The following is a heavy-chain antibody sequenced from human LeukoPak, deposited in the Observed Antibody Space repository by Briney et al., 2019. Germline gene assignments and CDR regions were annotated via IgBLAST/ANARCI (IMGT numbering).Heavy chain of an antibody. CDR2: MSWYSGSI. V-gene: IGHV3-9*01. Sequence: PGGSLSLSCAASGFTFSDYAVSWVGQSPGKGVEGVSGMSWYSGSIGYADSVKRRFTSSRDNARNSLYLQTNSLRAEDTALYYCAKESATLWFGELGDAFDIWGQGTMVTVSS. J-gene: IGHJ3*02. CDR3: AKESATLWFGELGDAFDI. CDR1: GFTFSDYA. D-gene: IGHD3-10*01.